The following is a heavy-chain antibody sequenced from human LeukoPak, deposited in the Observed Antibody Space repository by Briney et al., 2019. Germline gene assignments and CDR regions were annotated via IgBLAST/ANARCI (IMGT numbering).Heavy chain of an antibody. CDR3: ASQPASIAAAGTGRVFDY. Sequence: SETLSLTCAVSGGSISSSNWWSWVRQPPGKGLEWIGEIYHSGSTNYNPSLKSRVTISVDKSKSQFSLKLSSVTAADTAVYYCASQPASIAAAGTGRVFDYWGQGTLVTASS. V-gene: IGHV4-4*02. CDR2: IYHSGST. D-gene: IGHD6-13*01. CDR1: GGSISSSNW. J-gene: IGHJ4*02.